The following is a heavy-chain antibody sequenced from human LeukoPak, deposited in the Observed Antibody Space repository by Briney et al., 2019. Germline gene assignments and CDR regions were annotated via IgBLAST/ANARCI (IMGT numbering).Heavy chain of an antibody. V-gene: IGHV1-2*02. CDR2: INPNSGGT. CDR1: GYTFTGYY. CDR3: ARARNYYDSSGPRDAFDI. D-gene: IGHD3-22*01. Sequence: ASVKVSCKASGYTFTGYYMHWVRQAPGQGLEWMGWINPNSGGTNYAQKFQGRVTMTRDTSISTAYMELSRLRSDDTAVYYCARARNYYDSSGPRDAFDIWGQGTMVTVSS. J-gene: IGHJ3*02.